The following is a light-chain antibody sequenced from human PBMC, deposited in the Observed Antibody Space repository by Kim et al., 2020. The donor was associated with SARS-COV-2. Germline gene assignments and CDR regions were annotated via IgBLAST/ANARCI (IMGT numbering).Light chain of an antibody. V-gene: IGKV1-17*01. CDR1: QDIRNV. Sequence: ASVGDRVTLTCPASQDIRNVLGWYQQNPGRAPQRLFSGASSLQSGVPSRFSGSGSGTEFTLTISSLQPEDFATYFCLQHNTYPITFGQGTRLEIK. J-gene: IGKJ5*01. CDR2: GAS. CDR3: LQHNTYPIT.